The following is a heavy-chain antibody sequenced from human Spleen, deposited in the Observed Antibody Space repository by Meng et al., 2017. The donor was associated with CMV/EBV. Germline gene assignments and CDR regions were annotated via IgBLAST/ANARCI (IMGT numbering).Heavy chain of an antibody. J-gene: IGHJ5*02. CDR1: GFTFKNFA. CDR2: VSAGGDST. CDR3: AKYYMFDP. V-gene: IGHV3-23*01. D-gene: IGHD3-10*01. Sequence: GESLKISCAASGFTFKNFAMSWVRQAPEKGLEWVSGVSAGGDSTYYADSVKGRFIISRDNSKNTVYLQMNSLRAEDTALYYCAKYYMFDPWGQGTLVTVSS.